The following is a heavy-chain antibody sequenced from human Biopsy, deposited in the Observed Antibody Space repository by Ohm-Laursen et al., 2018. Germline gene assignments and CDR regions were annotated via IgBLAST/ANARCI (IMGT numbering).Heavy chain of an antibody. J-gene: IGHJ5*02. CDR3: ARSFVINFEHNWFDP. Sequence: GSSVKVSCKASGATFSNYAINWLRQAPGQGLEWMGGINPMFGTAKYAQRFQGRVTITADKSTSTADMELSSLRSDDTAVYYCARSFVINFEHNWFDPWGQGTLVTVSS. CDR2: INPMFGTA. CDR1: GATFSNYA. D-gene: IGHD3-10*01. V-gene: IGHV1-69*06.